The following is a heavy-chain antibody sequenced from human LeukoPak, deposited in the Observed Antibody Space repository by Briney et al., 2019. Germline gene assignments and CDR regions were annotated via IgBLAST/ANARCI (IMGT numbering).Heavy chain of an antibody. D-gene: IGHD4-17*01. CDR2: ISYDGSNK. CDR3: AKDSGDYALGY. J-gene: IGHJ4*02. V-gene: IGHV3-30*18. CDR1: GFTFSSYG. Sequence: PGGSLRLSCAASGFTFSSYGMHWVRQAPGKGLEWVAVISYDGSNKYYADSVKGRFTISRDNSKNTLYLQMNSLRAEDTAVYYCAKDSGDYALGYWGQGTLVTVSS.